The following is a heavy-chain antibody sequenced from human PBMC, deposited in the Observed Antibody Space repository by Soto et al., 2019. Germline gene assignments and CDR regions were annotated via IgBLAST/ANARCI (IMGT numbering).Heavy chain of an antibody. V-gene: IGHV3-33*01. Sequence: GGSLRLSCAASGFTFGSYGMHWVRQAPGKGLEWVAVIWYDGSNKYYADSVKGRFTISRDNSKNTLYLQMNSLRAEDTAVYYCARDNSDYGEDYYFDYWGQGTLVTVSS. CDR2: IWYDGSNK. CDR3: ARDNSDYGEDYYFDY. J-gene: IGHJ4*02. CDR1: GFTFGSYG. D-gene: IGHD4-17*01.